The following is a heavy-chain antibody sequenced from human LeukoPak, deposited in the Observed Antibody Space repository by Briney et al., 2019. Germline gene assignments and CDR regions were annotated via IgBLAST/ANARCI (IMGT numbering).Heavy chain of an antibody. CDR3: ARVGEYSGYDSRENDAFDI. V-gene: IGHV3-7*01. Sequence: GGSLRLSCAASGFTFSSYWMSWVRQAPGKGLEWVANIKKDGSEKYYVDAVKGRFTISRDNAKNSLYLQMNSLRAEDTAVYYCARVGEYSGYDSRENDAFDIWGQGTMVTVSS. D-gene: IGHD5-12*01. J-gene: IGHJ3*02. CDR1: GFTFSSYW. CDR2: IKKDGSEK.